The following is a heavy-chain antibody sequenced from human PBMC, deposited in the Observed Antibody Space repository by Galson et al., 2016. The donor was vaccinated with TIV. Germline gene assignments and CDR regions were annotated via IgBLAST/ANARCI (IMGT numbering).Heavy chain of an antibody. D-gene: IGHD3-10*01. CDR3: ARSLVQGVVSYYSGMDV. CDR1: DYTFTSYG. Sequence: SVKVSCKASDYTFTSYGISWVRQAPGQGLEWMGWISAYTGNTNYAQKFQGRVTLTTDTYTSTAYMELRSLRYDDTAVYYCARSLVQGVVSYYSGMDVWGQGTTVTVSS. V-gene: IGHV1-18*01. J-gene: IGHJ6*02. CDR2: ISAYTGNT.